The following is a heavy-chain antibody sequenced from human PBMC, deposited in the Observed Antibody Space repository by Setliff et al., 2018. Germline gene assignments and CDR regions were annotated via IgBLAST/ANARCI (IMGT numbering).Heavy chain of an antibody. Sequence: LSLTCTVSGGSISSYYWSWIRQPPGKRLEWIGYIYYSGSTNYNPSLESRVTISVDTSKNQFSLRLNSATAADTAVYYCARGKVLYDYVWGSYRYEDYYYGMDVWGQGTTVTVSS. J-gene: IGHJ6*02. CDR3: ARGKVLYDYVWGSYRYEDYYYGMDV. CDR2: IYYSGST. V-gene: IGHV4-59*01. D-gene: IGHD3-16*02. CDR1: GGSISSYY.